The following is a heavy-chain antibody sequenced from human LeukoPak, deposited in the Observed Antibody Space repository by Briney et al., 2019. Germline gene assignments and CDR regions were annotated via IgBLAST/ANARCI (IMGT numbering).Heavy chain of an antibody. CDR2: ISGRGETT. J-gene: IGHJ4*02. D-gene: IGHD3-10*01. V-gene: IGHV3-23*01. CDR3: AKEVGRMVRGVIDY. CDR1: GFTFSSYA. Sequence: GGSLRLSCAASGFTFSSYAMIWVRQAPGKGLEWVSGISGRGETTDYADSVKGRFTISRDNSKNTLYLQMNSLRAEDTAVYYCAKEVGRMVRGVIDYWGQGTLVTVSS.